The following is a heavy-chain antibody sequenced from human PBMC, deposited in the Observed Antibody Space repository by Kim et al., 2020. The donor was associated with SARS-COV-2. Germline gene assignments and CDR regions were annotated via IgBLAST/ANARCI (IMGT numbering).Heavy chain of an antibody. CDR3: AREEQLGPYYYYYGMDV. D-gene: IGHD6-13*01. J-gene: IGHJ6*02. Sequence: VKGRFTISRDNSKNTLYLQMNSLRAEDMAVYYCAREEQLGPYYYYYGMDVWGQGTTVTVSS. V-gene: IGHV3-30*07.